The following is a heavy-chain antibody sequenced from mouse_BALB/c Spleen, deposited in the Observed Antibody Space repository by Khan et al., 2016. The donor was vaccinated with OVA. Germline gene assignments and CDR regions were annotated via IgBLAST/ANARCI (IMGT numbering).Heavy chain of an antibody. Sequence: EVQLMKSGGGLVQPGGSLKLSCAASGFTFSSYGMSWVRQTPDKRLELVATINSNGGSTYYPDSVKGRFTISRDNAKNTLYLQMSSLKSEDTAMYYCARMARTINWGQGTTLTVSS. J-gene: IGHJ2*01. V-gene: IGHV5-6-3*01. CDR2: INSNGGST. CDR3: ARMARTIN. CDR1: GFTFSSYG.